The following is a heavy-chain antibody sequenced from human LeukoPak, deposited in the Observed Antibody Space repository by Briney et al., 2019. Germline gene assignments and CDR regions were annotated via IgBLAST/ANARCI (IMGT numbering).Heavy chain of an antibody. CDR2: IYTSGST. D-gene: IGHD6-13*01. Sequence: SETLSLTCTVSGGSISSGSYYWSWIRQPAGKGLECIGRIYTSGSTNYNPSLKSRVTISVDTSKNQFSLKLSSVTAADTAVYYCARDHSSPGRNWFDPWGQGTLVTVSS. CDR3: ARDHSSPGRNWFDP. CDR1: GGSISSGSYY. V-gene: IGHV4-61*02. J-gene: IGHJ5*02.